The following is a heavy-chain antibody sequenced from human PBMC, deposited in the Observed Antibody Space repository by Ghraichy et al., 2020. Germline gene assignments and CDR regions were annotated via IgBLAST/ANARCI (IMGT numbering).Heavy chain of an antibody. J-gene: IGHJ5*02. CDR2: IKSKTDGGTT. D-gene: IGHD3-3*01. CDR3: TTDRGGNDFWSGYYGWFDP. CDR1: GFTFSNAW. Sequence: GGSLRLSCAASGFTFSNAWMSWVRQAPGKGLEWVGRIKSKTDGGTTDYAAPVKGRFTISRDDSKNTLYLQMNSLKTEDTAVYYCTTDRGGNDFWSGYYGWFDPWGPGTLVTVSS. V-gene: IGHV3-15*01.